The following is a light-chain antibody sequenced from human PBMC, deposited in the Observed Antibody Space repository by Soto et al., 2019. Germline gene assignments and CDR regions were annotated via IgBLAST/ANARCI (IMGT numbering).Light chain of an antibody. CDR2: GAS. Sequence: EIMLTQSPVTLSLSPGEGATLSCRASQSVTGSYLAWYQQKPGQAPRLLIYGASSRATGIPDRFSGSGSGTDFTLTISRLEPEDFAVYYCQQYDSSPKTFGQGTKVDIK. CDR3: QQYDSSPKT. V-gene: IGKV3-20*01. J-gene: IGKJ1*01. CDR1: QSVTGSY.